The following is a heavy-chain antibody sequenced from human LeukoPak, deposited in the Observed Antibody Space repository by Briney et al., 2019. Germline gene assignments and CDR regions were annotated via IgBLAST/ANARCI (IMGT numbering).Heavy chain of an antibody. J-gene: IGHJ4*02. CDR1: GYTFTGYY. CDR3: ARAFGGSAYYYY. V-gene: IGHV1-2*02. CDR2: INPDSGGT. D-gene: IGHD3-22*01. Sequence: ASVKVSCKASGYTFTGYYMHWVRQAPGQGLEWMGWINPDSGGTYYAQRFQGRVTMTRDTSISTAYMELSRLISDDTAVYYCARAFGGSAYYYYWGQGTLVTVSS.